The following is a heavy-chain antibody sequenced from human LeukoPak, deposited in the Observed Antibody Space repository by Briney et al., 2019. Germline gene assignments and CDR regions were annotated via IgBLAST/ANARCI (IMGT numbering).Heavy chain of an antibody. CDR1: GFTFSSYA. Sequence: GGSLRLSCAASGFTFSSYAMSWVRQAPGKGLEWVALISYDGGKTYFADAVRGRVTISRDNSNQRVFLHLNSLRPEDTALYYCAKVGSSDTSHEALDFWGQGTMVTVSS. CDR2: ISYDGGKT. J-gene: IGHJ3*01. V-gene: IGHV3-30*18. D-gene: IGHD1-26*01. CDR3: AKVGSSDTSHEALDF.